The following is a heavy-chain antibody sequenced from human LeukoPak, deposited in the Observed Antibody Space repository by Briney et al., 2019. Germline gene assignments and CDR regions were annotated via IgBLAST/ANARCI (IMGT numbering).Heavy chain of an antibody. V-gene: IGHV3-48*01. D-gene: IGHD3-9*01. CDR3: ARDGAKDYDILTGFGFQFYYYMDV. J-gene: IGHJ6*03. CDR2: ISTGSSSI. Sequence: QTGGSLRLSCAASGFTFSRYNMNWVRQAPGKGLEWISYISTGSSSIYYADSVRGRFTISRDNAKNSLYLQMNSLRAEDTALYYCARDGAKDYDILTGFGFQFYYYMDVWGKGTTVTVSS. CDR1: GFTFSRYN.